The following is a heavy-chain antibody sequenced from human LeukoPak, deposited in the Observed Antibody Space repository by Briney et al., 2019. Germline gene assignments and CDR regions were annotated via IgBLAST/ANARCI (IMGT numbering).Heavy chain of an antibody. D-gene: IGHD6-13*01. V-gene: IGHV3-7*03. CDR1: GFPFSSYS. CDR3: ARSIPYGTTWYGRSDY. CDR2: IKPDGTTK. J-gene: IGHJ4*02. Sequence: GGSLRLSCAASGFPFSSYSMTWFRQAPGKGLDGLANIKPDGTTKFYVDSVKGRFTISRDNALNSLYLQMNSLRAEDTAIYYCARSIPYGTTWYGRSDYWGQGTLVTVSS.